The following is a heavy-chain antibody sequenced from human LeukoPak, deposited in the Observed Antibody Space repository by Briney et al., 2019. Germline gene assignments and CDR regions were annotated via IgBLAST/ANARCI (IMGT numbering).Heavy chain of an antibody. Sequence: PGRSLRLSCAASGFTFDDYAMHWVRQAPGKGLEWVSGISWNSGSIGYADSVKGRFTISRDNAKNSLYLQVNSLRAEDTALYYCAKDKAAMETGWFDPWGQGTLVTVSS. V-gene: IGHV3-9*01. J-gene: IGHJ5*02. CDR3: AKDKAAMETGWFDP. D-gene: IGHD5-18*01. CDR2: ISWNSGSI. CDR1: GFTFDDYA.